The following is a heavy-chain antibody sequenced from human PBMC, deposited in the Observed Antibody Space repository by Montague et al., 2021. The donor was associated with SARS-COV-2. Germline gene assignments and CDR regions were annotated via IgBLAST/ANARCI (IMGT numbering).Heavy chain of an antibody. D-gene: IGHD4-17*01. CDR1: GGSFSGYY. V-gene: IGHV4-34*01. CDR3: ARAIPVTTFFYSYYAMDV. Sequence: SETLSLTCAVYGGSFSGYYWSWIRQPPGKGLEWIGEINHSGSTNYNPSLKSRVTISVDTSKNQFSLELSSVTAADTAVYYCARAIPVTTFFYSYYAMDVWGQGTTVTVSS. J-gene: IGHJ6*02. CDR2: INHSGST.